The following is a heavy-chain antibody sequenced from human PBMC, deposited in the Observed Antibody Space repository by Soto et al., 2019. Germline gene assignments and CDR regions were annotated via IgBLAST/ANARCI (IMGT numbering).Heavy chain of an antibody. Sequence: SETLSLTCTVSGGSVNSYYWSWIRQPPGKGLEWIGEIYHSGRTNYNPSLKSRVTISVDTSKNQFSLRLSSVTAADTAVYYCARGGYSSGYGWFDPWGQGTQVTVSS. CDR2: IYHSGRT. CDR3: ARGGYSSGYGWFDP. CDR1: GGSVNSYY. V-gene: IGHV4-59*02. D-gene: IGHD6-19*01. J-gene: IGHJ5*02.